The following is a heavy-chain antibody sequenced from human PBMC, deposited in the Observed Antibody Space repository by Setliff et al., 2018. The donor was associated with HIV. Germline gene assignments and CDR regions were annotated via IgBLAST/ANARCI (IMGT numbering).Heavy chain of an antibody. Sequence: SETLSLTCAVSGYSLSSDYYWGWIRQPPGKGLEWIASIYHSGSTTYNPSLKSRVTMSVDTSKNQFSLKLSSVTAADTAVYYCARYVSDWFYIDSWGQGTLVTVSS. CDR2: IYHSGST. V-gene: IGHV4-38-2*01. D-gene: IGHD3-9*01. CDR3: ARYVSDWFYIDS. J-gene: IGHJ4*02. CDR1: GYSLSSDYY.